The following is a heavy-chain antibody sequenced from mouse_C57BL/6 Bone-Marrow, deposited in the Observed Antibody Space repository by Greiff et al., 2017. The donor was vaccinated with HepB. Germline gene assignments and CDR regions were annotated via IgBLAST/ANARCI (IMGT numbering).Heavy chain of an antibody. Sequence: VQLQQSGPELVKPGASVKISCKASGYSFTGYYMNWVKQSPEKSLEWIGEINPSTGGTTYNQKFKAKATLTVDKSSSTAYMQLKSLTSEDSAVYDCARTHYYGSSYVAWCAYWGQGTLVTVSA. J-gene: IGHJ3*01. CDR1: GYSFTGYY. D-gene: IGHD1-1*01. V-gene: IGHV1-42*01. CDR3: ARTHYYGSSYVAWCAY. CDR2: INPSTGGT.